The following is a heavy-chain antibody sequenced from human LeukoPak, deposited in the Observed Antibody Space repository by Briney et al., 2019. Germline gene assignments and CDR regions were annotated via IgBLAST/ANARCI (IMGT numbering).Heavy chain of an antibody. CDR1: GDSVSSKSAA. D-gene: IGHD5-18*01. CDR2: TYYRSKWYN. Sequence: PSQTLSLTCAISGDSVSSKSAAWNWIRQSPSRGLEWLGRTYYRSKWYNEHAVSVKSRITINPDTSKNQFSLQLNSMTPEDTAVYYCARTAMRVVDYWGQGTLVTVSS. CDR3: ARTAMRVVDY. J-gene: IGHJ4*02. V-gene: IGHV6-1*01.